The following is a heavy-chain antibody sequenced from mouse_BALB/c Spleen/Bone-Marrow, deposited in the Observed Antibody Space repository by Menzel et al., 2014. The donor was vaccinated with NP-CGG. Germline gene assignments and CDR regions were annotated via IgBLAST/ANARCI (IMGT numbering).Heavy chain of an antibody. D-gene: IGHD1-1*01. CDR2: INPYNDNT. V-gene: IGHV1-14*01. Sequence: EVQLQQSGPELVKPGASVKMSCKASEYTFTNYVMHWVKQKPGQGLEWIGYINPYNDNTKYNEKFKGKATLTSDKSSSTAYMELSSLTSENSAAYYCASRVGGYYVEGFDYWGQGTTLTVSS. CDR3: ASRVGGYYVEGFDY. J-gene: IGHJ2*01. CDR1: EYTFTNYV.